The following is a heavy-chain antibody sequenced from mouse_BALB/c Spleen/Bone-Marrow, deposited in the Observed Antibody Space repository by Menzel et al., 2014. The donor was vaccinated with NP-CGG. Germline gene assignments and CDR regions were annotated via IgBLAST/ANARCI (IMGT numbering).Heavy chain of an antibody. CDR3: ARWANWDGFAY. Sequence: QVQLKQSGAELARPGASVKMSCKASGYTFTSYTMHWVKQRPGQGLEWIGYINPSSGYTNYNQKFKDKATLTADKSSSTAYMQLSSLTSEYSAVYYCARWANWDGFAYWGQGTLVTVSA. CDR2: INPSSGYT. J-gene: IGHJ3*01. D-gene: IGHD4-1*02. CDR1: GYTFTSYT. V-gene: IGHV1-4*01.